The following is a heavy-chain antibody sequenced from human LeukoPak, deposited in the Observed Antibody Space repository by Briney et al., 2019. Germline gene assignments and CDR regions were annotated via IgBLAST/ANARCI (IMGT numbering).Heavy chain of an antibody. Sequence: GGSLRLSCAASGFTFSGYAMSWVRKAPGKGLDWVSTITGSGGNTYYADSVKGRFTISRDNSKNTLYLQMNSLRVEDTAVYYCAKGRGYSSGGSCYSGFDYWGQGTLVTVSS. CDR1: GFTFSGYA. D-gene: IGHD2-15*01. CDR2: ITGSGGNT. J-gene: IGHJ4*02. V-gene: IGHV3-23*01. CDR3: AKGRGYSSGGSCYSGFDY.